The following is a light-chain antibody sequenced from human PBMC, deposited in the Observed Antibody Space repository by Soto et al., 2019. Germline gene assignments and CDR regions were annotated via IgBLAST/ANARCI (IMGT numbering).Light chain of an antibody. Sequence: QSVLTQPPSASGTPGQRVTISCSGSTSNIRSNTVNWYQQLPGTAPKLLIYSNNQRPSGVPDRFSGSKSGTSASLAISGLRSEDEADYYCAAWDDSLSGSYVFGTGTKLTVL. CDR2: SNN. V-gene: IGLV1-44*01. J-gene: IGLJ1*01. CDR3: AAWDDSLSGSYV. CDR1: TSNIRSNT.